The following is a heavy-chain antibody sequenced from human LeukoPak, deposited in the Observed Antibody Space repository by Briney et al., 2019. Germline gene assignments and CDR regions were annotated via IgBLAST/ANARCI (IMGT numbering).Heavy chain of an antibody. CDR1: EYTFTGYY. J-gene: IGHJ6*03. Sequence: WASVEVSCKASEYTFTGYYMHWVRQAPGQGLEWMGWINPNSGGTNYAQKFQGRVTMTRDTSISTAYMELSRLRSDDTAVYYCARTRAPAAYYYYYMDVWGKGTTVTVS. D-gene: IGHD2-2*01. CDR2: INPNSGGT. V-gene: IGHV1-2*02. CDR3: ARTRAPAAYYYYYMDV.